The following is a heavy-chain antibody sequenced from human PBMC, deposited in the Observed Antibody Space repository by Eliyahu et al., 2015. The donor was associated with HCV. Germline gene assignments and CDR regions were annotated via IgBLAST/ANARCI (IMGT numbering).Heavy chain of an antibody. V-gene: IGHV1-69*09. J-gene: IGHJ1*01. D-gene: IGHD3-16*01. CDR1: GXXXNSYA. Sequence: QVHLVQSGSEVLKPGSSVXVSCKASGXXXNSYAVSWVRQAPGQGLECMGGIVPTLDITNYAQKFQGRLTITADKSTATVYMELSSLTFEDAAVYYCATEGGFGEEYFRDWGQGTLVTVSS. CDR3: ATEGGFGEEYFRD. CDR2: IVPTLDIT.